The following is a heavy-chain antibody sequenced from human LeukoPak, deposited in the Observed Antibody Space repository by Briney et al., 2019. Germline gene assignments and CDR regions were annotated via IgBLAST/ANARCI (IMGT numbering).Heavy chain of an antibody. V-gene: IGHV3-30*04. CDR2: LPPDGSYQ. J-gene: IGHJ4*02. CDR1: GFTFSDYT. CDR3: ARGLHDRSWYGAH. Sequence: GGSLRLSCAASGFTFSDYTMRWVRQAPGKGLEWVALLPPDGSYQYYADSLKGRFTISRDNFKNALYLQMNSLRLEDTAVYYCARGLHDRSWYGAHWGQGILLSVSS. D-gene: IGHD6-13*01.